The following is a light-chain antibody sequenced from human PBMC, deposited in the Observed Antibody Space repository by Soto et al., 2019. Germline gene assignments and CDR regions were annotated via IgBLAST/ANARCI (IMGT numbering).Light chain of an antibody. Sequence: QSVLTQPPSVSGAPGQRVTISCTGSSSNIGRGYDVHWYQQLPGTPPQLLIYGTTVRPSGVPDRFSGSKSGTSGSLAIAGLQAEDEGDYYCQSYDSTLSGWVFGGGTKVTVL. CDR1: SSNIGRGYD. J-gene: IGLJ3*02. V-gene: IGLV1-40*01. CDR2: GTT. CDR3: QSYDSTLSGWV.